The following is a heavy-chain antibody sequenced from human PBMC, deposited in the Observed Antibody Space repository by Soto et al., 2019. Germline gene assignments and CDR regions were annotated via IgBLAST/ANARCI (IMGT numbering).Heavy chain of an antibody. CDR2: ISYDGSNK. Sequence: QVQLVESGGGVVQPGRSLRLSCAASGFTFSTYGMHWVRQAPGKGLEWVAVISYDGSNKYYADSVKGRFTISRDNSKNTLYLQMNSLRAEDTAVYYCAKEGVVIPDYWGQGTLVTVSS. CDR1: GFTFSTYG. CDR3: AKEGVVIPDY. J-gene: IGHJ4*02. V-gene: IGHV3-30*18. D-gene: IGHD3-22*01.